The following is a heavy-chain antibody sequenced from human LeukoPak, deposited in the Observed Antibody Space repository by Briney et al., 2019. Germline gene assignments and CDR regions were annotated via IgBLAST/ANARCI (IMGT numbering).Heavy chain of an antibody. V-gene: IGHV3-23*01. CDR3: ANWIGSSSRDY. CDR2: INSHGDEI. J-gene: IGHJ4*02. CDR1: GFTFSTYA. Sequence: PGGSLRLSCAASGFTFSTYAMTWVRQAPGKGLEWGSGINSHGDEIYYADSVRGRFTVSRDNSNNALYLQMDSVRAEDTAVYYCANWIGSSSRDYWGQGTLVTVSS. D-gene: IGHD6-6*01.